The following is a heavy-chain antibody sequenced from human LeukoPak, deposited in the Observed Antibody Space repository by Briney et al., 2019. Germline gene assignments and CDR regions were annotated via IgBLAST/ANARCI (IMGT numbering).Heavy chain of an antibody. J-gene: IGHJ3*02. CDR1: GFTFSGSV. Sequence: GGSLRLSCAASGFTFSGSVMHWVRQASGKGLEWVGRIRSKANSYATAYGASVKGRFTISRDDSKNTAYLQMNSLKTEDTAVYYCTGRRPPYSSGDWGYDAFDIWGQGTMVTVSS. CDR3: TGRRPPYSSGDWGYDAFDI. D-gene: IGHD6-19*01. CDR2: IRSKANSYAT. V-gene: IGHV3-73*01.